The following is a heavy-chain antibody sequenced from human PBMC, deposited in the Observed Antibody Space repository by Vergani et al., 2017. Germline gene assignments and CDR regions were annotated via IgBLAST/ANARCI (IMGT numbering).Heavy chain of an antibody. CDR3: ARDTVGMITFGGVIAVEHYFDY. J-gene: IGHJ4*02. CDR1: GGSFSGYY. D-gene: IGHD3-16*02. V-gene: IGHV4-34*01. CDR2: INHSGST. Sequence: QVQLQQWGAGLLKPSETLSLTCAVYGGSFSGYYWSWIRQPPGKGLEWIGEINHSGSTDYNPSLKSRVTISVDTSKNQFSLKLSSVTAADTAVYYCARDTVGMITFGGVIAVEHYFDYWGQGTLVTVSS.